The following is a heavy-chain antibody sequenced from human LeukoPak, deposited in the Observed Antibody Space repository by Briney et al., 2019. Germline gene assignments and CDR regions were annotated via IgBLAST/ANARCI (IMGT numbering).Heavy chain of an antibody. V-gene: IGHV6-1*01. CDR1: GDSVSSNSAT. D-gene: IGHD3-22*01. J-gene: IGHJ4*02. CDR3: ARDYYDSSD. CDR2: TYYRSKWYH. Sequence: SQTLSLTCAISGDSVSSNSATWNWIRQSPSRGLEWLGRTYYRSKWYHDYAVSVKSRININPDTSKNQFSLQLSSVTAADTAVYYCARDYYDSSDWGQGTLVTVSS.